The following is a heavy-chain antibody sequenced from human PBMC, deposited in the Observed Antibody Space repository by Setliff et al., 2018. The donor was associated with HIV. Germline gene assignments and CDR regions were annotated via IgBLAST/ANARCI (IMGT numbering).Heavy chain of an antibody. D-gene: IGHD1-26*01. Sequence: WIRQAPGKGLEWVANIKEDGSETFYVDSVKGRFTMSRNNAKNLVYLEMNSLKVEETAVYYCARDATRGGDFDFWGQGTLVTVSS. J-gene: IGHJ4*02. CDR3: ARDATRGGDFDF. CDR2: IKEDGSET. V-gene: IGHV3-7*01.